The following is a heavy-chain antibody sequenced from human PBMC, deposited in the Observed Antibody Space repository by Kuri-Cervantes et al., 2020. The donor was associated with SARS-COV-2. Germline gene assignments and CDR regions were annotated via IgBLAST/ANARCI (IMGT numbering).Heavy chain of an antibody. CDR2: IYYSGST. J-gene: IGHJ4*02. V-gene: IGHV4-59*12. CDR1: GGSFSGYY. D-gene: IGHD6-13*01. Sequence: SETLSLTCAVYGGSFSGYYWSWIRQPPGKGLEWIGYIYYSGSTNYNPSLKSRVTISVDTSKNQFSLKLSSVTAADTAVYYCARESAAGTPYFDYWGQGTLVTDSS. CDR3: ARESAAGTPYFDY.